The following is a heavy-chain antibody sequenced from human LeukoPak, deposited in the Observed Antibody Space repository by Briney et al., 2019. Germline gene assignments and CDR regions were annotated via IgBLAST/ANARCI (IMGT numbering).Heavy chain of an antibody. CDR2: IRADGSEK. Sequence: PGGSLRLSCTASGFTLSIHWMTWVRQAPGKGLEWVANIRADGSEKSYVDAVKGRFTISRDNAGNSLYLHMNKLRAEDTDLYYCVTGIGYSGHGGWDHGTLVTVSS. J-gene: IGHJ4*01. CDR1: GFTLSIHW. CDR3: VTGIGYSGHGG. V-gene: IGHV3-7*01. D-gene: IGHD5-12*01.